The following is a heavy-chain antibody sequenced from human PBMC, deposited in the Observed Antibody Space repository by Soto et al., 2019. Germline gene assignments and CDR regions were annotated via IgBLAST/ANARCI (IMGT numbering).Heavy chain of an antibody. CDR2: IYYSGST. J-gene: IGHJ6*02. CDR3: ASTDYCSGGSCYRSDLTSYYYYGMDV. CDR1: GGSISSGGYY. D-gene: IGHD2-15*01. Sequence: QVQLQESGPGLVKPSQTLSLTCTVSGGSISSGGYYWSWIRQHPGKGLEWIGYIYYSGSTYYNPSRKSRVTISVDTSKNQFSLKLSSVTAADTAVYYCASTDYCSGGSCYRSDLTSYYYYGMDVWGQGTTVTVSS. V-gene: IGHV4-31*03.